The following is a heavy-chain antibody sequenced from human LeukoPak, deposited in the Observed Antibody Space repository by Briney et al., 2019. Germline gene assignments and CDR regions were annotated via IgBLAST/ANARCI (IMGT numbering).Heavy chain of an antibody. CDR3: ARDRGSGYYDITSDY. J-gene: IGHJ4*02. D-gene: IGHD3-22*01. CDR2: IYSGGRT. CDR1: GFTVSSNY. Sequence: GGSLRLSCAASGFTVSSNYMSWVRRAPGKGLEGVTVIYSGGRTYYANSVEGRFTISSDNSKNTLYLQMNSLRAEDTAVDYGARDRGSGYYDITSDYWGQGTLVTVSS. V-gene: IGHV3-66*02.